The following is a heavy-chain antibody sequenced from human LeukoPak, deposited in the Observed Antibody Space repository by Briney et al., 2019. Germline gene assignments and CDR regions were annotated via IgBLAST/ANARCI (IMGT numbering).Heavy chain of an antibody. CDR1: GFTFRSYW. J-gene: IGHJ4*02. CDR3: TTGGGYCSGGTCYLVRSLFDY. V-gene: IGHV3-15*01. CDR2: FKSKTDGGTT. D-gene: IGHD2-15*01. Sequence: GGSLRLSCAASGFTFRSYWMSWVRQAPGKGLEWVGHFKSKTDGGTTDYAAPVKGRFTISRDDSKNTLYLQMNSLKTEDTAVYYCTTGGGYCSGGTCYLVRSLFDYWGQGTLVTVSS.